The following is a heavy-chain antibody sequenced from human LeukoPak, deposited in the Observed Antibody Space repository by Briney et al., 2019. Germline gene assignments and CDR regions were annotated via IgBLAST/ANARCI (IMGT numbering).Heavy chain of an antibody. CDR2: ISGSGGST. CDR3: ARDKRAAGSGWFFY. CDR1: GFTFSSYA. V-gene: IGHV3-23*01. Sequence: PGGSLRLSCAASGFTFSSYAMSWVRQAPGKGLEWVSAISGSGGSTYYADSVKGRFTISRDNSKNTLYLQMNSLRAEDTAVYYCARDKRAAGSGWFFYWGQGTLVTVSS. D-gene: IGHD6-19*01. J-gene: IGHJ4*02.